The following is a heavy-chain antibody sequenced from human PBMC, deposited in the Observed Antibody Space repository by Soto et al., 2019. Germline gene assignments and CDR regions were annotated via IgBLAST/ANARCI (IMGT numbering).Heavy chain of an antibody. V-gene: IGHV3-21*01. CDR2: ISSSSSYI. CDR1: GFTFSSYS. Sequence: PGGSLRLSCAASGFTFSSYSMNWVRQAPGKGLEWVSSISSSSSYIYYADSVKGRFTISRDNAKNSLYLQMNSLRAEDTAVYYCARDRGIAARPNWFDPWGQGTLVTVSS. CDR3: ARDRGIAARPNWFDP. D-gene: IGHD6-6*01. J-gene: IGHJ5*02.